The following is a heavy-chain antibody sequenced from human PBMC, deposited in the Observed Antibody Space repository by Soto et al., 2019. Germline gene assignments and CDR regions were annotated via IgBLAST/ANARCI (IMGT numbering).Heavy chain of an antibody. V-gene: IGHV4-61*01. CDR3: ARGQEYYYDSSGYYVLLYFDY. D-gene: IGHD3-22*01. Sequence: PSETLSLTCTVSGGSVSSGSYYWSWIRQPPGKGLEWIGYIYYSGSTNYNPSLKSRVTISVDTSKNQFSLKLISVTASDTAVYYCARGQEYYYDSSGYYVLLYFDYWGEGTLVTVSS. CDR1: GGSVSSGSYY. CDR2: IYYSGST. J-gene: IGHJ4*02.